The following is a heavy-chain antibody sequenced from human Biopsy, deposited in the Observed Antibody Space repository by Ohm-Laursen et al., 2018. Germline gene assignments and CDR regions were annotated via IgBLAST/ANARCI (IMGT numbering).Heavy chain of an antibody. Sequence: GTLSLTCSVSGGSISSRNHYWGWLRQPPGKGLEWIGHVYYSGSTFYNSSLESRVTVSVDTSKNQFHLRLPSMSASDTAVYYCARHSLDDFWSGAHYYFDYWGLGTLVTVSS. J-gene: IGHJ4*02. D-gene: IGHD3-3*01. V-gene: IGHV4-39*01. CDR1: GGSISSRNHY. CDR3: ARHSLDDFWSGAHYYFDY. CDR2: VYYSGST.